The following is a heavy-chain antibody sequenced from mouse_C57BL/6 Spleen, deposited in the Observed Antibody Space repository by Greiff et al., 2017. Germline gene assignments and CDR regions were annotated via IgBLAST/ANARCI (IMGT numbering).Heavy chain of an antibody. V-gene: IGHV1-19*01. CDR2: INPYNGGT. CDR3: ARLRYGSSYGYFDV. D-gene: IGHD1-1*01. Sequence: VQLQQSGPVLVKPGASVKMSCKASGYTFTDYYMNWVKQSHGKSLEWIGVINPYNGGTSYNQKFKGKATLTVDKSSSTAYMELNSLTSEDSAVYYCARLRYGSSYGYFDVWGTGTTVTVSS. J-gene: IGHJ1*03. CDR1: GYTFTDYY.